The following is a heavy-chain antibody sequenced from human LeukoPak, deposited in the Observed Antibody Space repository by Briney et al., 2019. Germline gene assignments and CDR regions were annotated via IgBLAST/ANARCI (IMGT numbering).Heavy chain of an antibody. J-gene: IGHJ4*02. CDR2: IIPIFGTP. D-gene: IGHD3-22*01. CDR3: ARPITYYYDSSGYYYPGFDY. V-gene: IGHV1-69*13. Sequence: SVKVSWKASGGTFSNHAISWVRQAPGQGLEWMGGIIPIFGTPNYAQKFQGRVTITADESTSTAYMELSSLRSEDTAVYYCARPITYYYDSSGYYYPGFDYWGQGTLVTVSS. CDR1: GGTFSNHA.